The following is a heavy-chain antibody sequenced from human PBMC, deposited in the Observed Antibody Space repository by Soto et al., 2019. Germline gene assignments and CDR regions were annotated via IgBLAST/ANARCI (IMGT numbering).Heavy chain of an antibody. CDR3: ARLELEPTGNWFDP. D-gene: IGHD1-1*01. V-gene: IGHV4-31*03. Sequence: PXEALSLTCNVSGGSISSGGYYWSWIRQHPGKGLERIGYIYYSGSNYYNPSLKSRGTISVERSKNQFSLKLSSVTAADPAVYYCARLELEPTGNWFDPWGQGTLVTVSS. J-gene: IGHJ5*02. CDR2: IYYSGSN. CDR1: GGSISSGGYY.